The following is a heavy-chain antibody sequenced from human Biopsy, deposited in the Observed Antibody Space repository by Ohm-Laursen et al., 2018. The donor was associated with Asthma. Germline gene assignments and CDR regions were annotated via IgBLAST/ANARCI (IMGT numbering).Heavy chain of an antibody. D-gene: IGHD5-12*01. Sequence: SDTLSLTCSVSGGSVSSDKYYWSWIRQPPGKGLEWIAYIFYSGATNYNPALKSRVAQPIDTSKSQFSLRLNSLSAADTAVYYCARGTIVAGIDYWGRGTLVTVSS. CDR2: IFYSGAT. CDR1: GGSVSSDKYY. V-gene: IGHV4-61*01. J-gene: IGHJ4*02. CDR3: ARGTIVAGIDY.